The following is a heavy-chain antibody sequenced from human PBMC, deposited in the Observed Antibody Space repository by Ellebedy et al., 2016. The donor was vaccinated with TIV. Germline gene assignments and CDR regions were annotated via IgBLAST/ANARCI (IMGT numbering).Heavy chain of an antibody. CDR2: IYHSGST. D-gene: IGHD1-26*01. V-gene: IGHV4-38-2*02. CDR1: GGSISSYY. CDR3: ARLVGATPYFDY. Sequence: SETLSLTCTVSGGSISSYYWGWIRQPPGKGLEWIGSIYHSGSTYYNPSLKSRVTISVDTSKNQFSLKLSSVTAADTAVYYCARLVGATPYFDYWGQGTLVTVSS. J-gene: IGHJ4*02.